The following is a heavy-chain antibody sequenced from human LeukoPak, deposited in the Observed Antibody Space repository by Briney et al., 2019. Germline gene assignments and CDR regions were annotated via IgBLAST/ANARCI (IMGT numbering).Heavy chain of an antibody. J-gene: IGHJ6*03. D-gene: IGHD2-2*01. CDR1: GGSFSSYY. CDR2: INHSGST. CDR3: ARVGRYCSSSSCYPRVYYMDV. V-gene: IGHV4-34*01. Sequence: SETLSLTCAVYGGSFSSYYWSWIRQPPGKGLEWIGEINHSGSTNYNPSLKSRVTISVDTSKKQFSLKLRSVTAADTAVYYCARVGRYCSSSSCYPRVYYMDVWGKGTTVTVSS.